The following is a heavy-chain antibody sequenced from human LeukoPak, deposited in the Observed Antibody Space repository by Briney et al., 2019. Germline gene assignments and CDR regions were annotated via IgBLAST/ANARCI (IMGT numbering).Heavy chain of an antibody. CDR3: ARESIVGATQGFDY. J-gene: IGHJ4*02. D-gene: IGHD1-26*01. CDR1: GYTFTGYY. V-gene: IGHV1-2*04. CDR2: INPNSGGT. Sequence: ASVKVSCKASGYTFTGYYMHWVRQAPGQGLEWMGWINPNSGGTNYAQKFQGWVTMTRDTSISTAYTELSRLRSDDTAVYYCARESIVGATQGFDYWGQGTLVTVSS.